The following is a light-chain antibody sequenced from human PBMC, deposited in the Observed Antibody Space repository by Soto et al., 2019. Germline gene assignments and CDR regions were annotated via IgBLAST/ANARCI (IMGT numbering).Light chain of an antibody. CDR2: SAY. CDR1: QGVRDD. J-gene: IGKJ4*01. V-gene: IGKV1-6*01. Sequence: IQMTQSPSSLSASVGDRVTITCRASQGVRDDVGWYQQKPGKAPKLLIYSAYTLQSGVPSRFSGSRSGTDFTLTISGLQPEEFATYSGLQESNYPLTFGGGTKGEIK. CDR3: LQESNYPLT.